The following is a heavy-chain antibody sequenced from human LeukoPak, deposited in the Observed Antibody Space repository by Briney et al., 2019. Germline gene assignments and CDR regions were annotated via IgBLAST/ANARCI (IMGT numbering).Heavy chain of an antibody. D-gene: IGHD3-10*01. J-gene: IGHJ3*02. CDR3: AVAYYYGSGDAFDI. CDR1: GFTFDDYG. CDR2: INSDSNYI. V-gene: IGHV3-21*01. Sequence: GGSLRLSCAASGFTFDDYGMSWVRQAPGKGLEWVSSINSDSNYIYYADSVQGRFTISRDNAKNSLYLQMNSLRAEDTAVYYCAVAYYYGSGDAFDIWGQGTKVTVSS.